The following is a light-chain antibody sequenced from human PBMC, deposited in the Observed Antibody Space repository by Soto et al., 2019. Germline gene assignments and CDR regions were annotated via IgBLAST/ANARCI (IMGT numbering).Light chain of an antibody. Sequence: DIQMTQSPSSLSASVGDRVTITCRASQNIIFYLNWYQQKIGKPPKLLISAASNLQSGVPSRFSGSGFGTDFTLTISNLQPEDFATYFCQQSYTTPVYSFGQGTKLEIK. V-gene: IGKV1-39*01. CDR1: QNIIFY. J-gene: IGKJ2*01. CDR3: QQSYTTPVYS. CDR2: AAS.